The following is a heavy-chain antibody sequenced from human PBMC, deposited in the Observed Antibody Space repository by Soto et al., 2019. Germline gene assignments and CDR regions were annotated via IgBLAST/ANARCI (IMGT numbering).Heavy chain of an antibody. Sequence: QVQLVESGGGVVQPGRSLRLSCAASGFTFSSYAMHWVRQAPGKGLVWVAVISYDGSNKYYAYSVKGRFTISRDNSKNTLYLKMNSLRAEDTAVYYCARGGSYGMDVWGQGTTVTVSS. J-gene: IGHJ6*02. CDR1: GFTFSSYA. D-gene: IGHD6-25*01. V-gene: IGHV3-30-3*01. CDR3: ARGGSYGMDV. CDR2: ISYDGSNK.